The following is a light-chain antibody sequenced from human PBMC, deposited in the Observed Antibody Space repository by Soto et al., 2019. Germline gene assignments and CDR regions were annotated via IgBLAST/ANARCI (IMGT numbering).Light chain of an antibody. J-gene: IGLJ2*01. CDR2: RDH. CDR3: ASWDDSLNAVL. Sequence: QSVLTQSPSASGTAGQRITISCSGGSSNVGSNSVNWYQQVPGTAPKVLIYRDHQRPSRVPDRFSGSKSGTSASLAISGLQSEDEADYSCASWDDSLNAVLFGGGTQLTVL. CDR1: SSNVGSNS. V-gene: IGLV1-44*01.